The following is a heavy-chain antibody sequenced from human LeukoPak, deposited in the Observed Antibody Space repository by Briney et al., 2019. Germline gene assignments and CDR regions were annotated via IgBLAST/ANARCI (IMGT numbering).Heavy chain of an antibody. Sequence: SETLSLTCAVYGGSFSGYYWSWIRQPPGKGLEWIGEINHSGSTNYNPSLKSRVTISVDTSKNQFSLELSSVTAADTAVYYCARVGVTTGSYFDYWGQGTLVTVSS. CDR3: ARVGVTTGSYFDY. V-gene: IGHV4-34*01. CDR1: GGSFSGYY. D-gene: IGHD4-11*01. CDR2: INHSGST. J-gene: IGHJ4*02.